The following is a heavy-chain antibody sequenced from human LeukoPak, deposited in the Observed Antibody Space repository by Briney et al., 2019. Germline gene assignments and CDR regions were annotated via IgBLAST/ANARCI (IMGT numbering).Heavy chain of an antibody. J-gene: IGHJ3*02. Sequence: GSLRLSCAASGFSFDDYGMSWVRQAPGKGLEWVSGINWNGGSTGYADSVKGRFTISRDNAKNSLYLQMNSLRDEDTALYYCARDRYGSGDYAFDIWGQGTMVTVSS. D-gene: IGHD3-10*01. CDR2: INWNGGST. V-gene: IGHV3-20*04. CDR3: ARDRYGSGDYAFDI. CDR1: GFSFDDYG.